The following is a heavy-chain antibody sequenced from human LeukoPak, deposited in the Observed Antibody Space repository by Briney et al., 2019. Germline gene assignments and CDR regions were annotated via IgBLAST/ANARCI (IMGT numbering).Heavy chain of an antibody. CDR2: INRDGSRI. D-gene: IGHD5-18*01. Sequence: GSLSLSCAASGFTFSNHWMHWVRQAPGKGLMWVSRINRDGSRIDYADSVKGRFTFSRDDAKNTLYLQVNSLRAEDTAVYFCARGGSDTAMAHDYWGQGTLVTVSS. J-gene: IGHJ4*02. V-gene: IGHV3-74*01. CDR1: GFTFSNHW. CDR3: ARGGSDTAMAHDY.